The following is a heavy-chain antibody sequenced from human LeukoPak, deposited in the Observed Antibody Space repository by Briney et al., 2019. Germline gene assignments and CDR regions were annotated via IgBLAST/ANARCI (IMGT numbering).Heavy chain of an antibody. CDR2: ISGSGGST. CDR1: EFTFSTYA. V-gene: IGHV3-23*01. Sequence: PGGSLRLSCEASEFTFSTYAMNWVRQAPGKGLEWVSTISGSGGSTYYADSVKGRFTISRDNSKNTLYLQMNSLRDEDTAVYYCARGVEGSYYYDSSGKGSALDIWGQGTMVTVSS. D-gene: IGHD3-22*01. CDR3: ARGVEGSYYYDSSGKGSALDI. J-gene: IGHJ3*02.